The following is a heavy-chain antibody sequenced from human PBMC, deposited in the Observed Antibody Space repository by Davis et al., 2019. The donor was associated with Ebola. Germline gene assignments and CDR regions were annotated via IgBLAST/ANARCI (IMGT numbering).Heavy chain of an antibody. D-gene: IGHD2-2*01. CDR2: IYYSGST. Sequence: PSETLSLTCTVSGGSISSYYWGWIRQPPGKGLEWIGSIYYSGSTYYNPSLKSRVTISVDKSKNQFSLKLSSVTAADTAVYYCARVSVVPAFDYWGQGTLVTVSS. V-gene: IGHV4-39*07. J-gene: IGHJ4*02. CDR1: GGSISSYY. CDR3: ARVSVVPAFDY.